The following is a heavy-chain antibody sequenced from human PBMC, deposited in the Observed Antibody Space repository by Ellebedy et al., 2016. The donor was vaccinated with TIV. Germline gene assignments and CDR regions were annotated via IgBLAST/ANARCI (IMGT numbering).Heavy chain of an antibody. CDR1: RFTFSTYP. J-gene: IGHJ4*02. Sequence: PGGSLRFSCAASRFTFSTYPMTWVRQAPGKGLEWASSISTSSTYTYYADSVKGRFTISRDNAKNSLYLQMNSLRAEDTALDYCAREPVRIDYWGQGTLVTVSS. CDR3: AREPVRIDY. V-gene: IGHV3-21*01. CDR2: ISTSSTYT. D-gene: IGHD2-8*01.